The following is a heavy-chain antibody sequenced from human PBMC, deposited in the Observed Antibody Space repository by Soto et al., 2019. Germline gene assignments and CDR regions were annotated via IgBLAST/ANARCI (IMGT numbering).Heavy chain of an antibody. CDR2: IHFDGSAT. CDR3: ARDAYISGYYQFDY. CDR1: GFTFSSYW. J-gene: IGHJ4*02. D-gene: IGHD6-19*01. Sequence: GGSLRLSCAASGFTFSSYWMHWVRQVPGKGLVWVSRIHFDGSATHYADSVKGRFTISRDNAKNTLSLQMNSLRAEDTAVYYCARDAYISGYYQFDYWGQGTLVTVSS. V-gene: IGHV3-74*01.